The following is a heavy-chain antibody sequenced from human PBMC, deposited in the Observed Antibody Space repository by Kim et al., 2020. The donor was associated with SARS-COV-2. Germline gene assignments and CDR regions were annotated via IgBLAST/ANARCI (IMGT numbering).Heavy chain of an antibody. D-gene: IGHD6-6*01. CDR2: ISGSGGST. V-gene: IGHV3-23*01. CDR1: GFTFSSYA. CDR3: AKDQFGSSSEEVFGADY. J-gene: IGHJ4*02. Sequence: GGSLRLSCAASGFTFSSYAMSWVRQAPGKGLEWVSAISGSGGSTYYADSVKGRFTISRDNSKNTLYLQMNSLRAEDTAVYYCAKDQFGSSSEEVFGADYWGQGTLVTVSS.